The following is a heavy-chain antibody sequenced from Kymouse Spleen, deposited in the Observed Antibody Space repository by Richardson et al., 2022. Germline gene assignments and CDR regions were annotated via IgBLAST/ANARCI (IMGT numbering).Heavy chain of an antibody. Sequence: QVQLVESGGGVVQPGRSLRLSCAASGFTFSSYGMHWVRQAPGKGLEWVAVISYDGSNKYYADSVKGRFTISRDNSKNTLYLQMNSLRAEDTAVYYCAVITGTTGNYWGQGTLVTVSS. CDR3: AVITGTTGNY. D-gene: IGHD1-7*01. V-gene: IGHV3-30*18. CDR2: ISYDGSNK. CDR1: GFTFSSYG. J-gene: IGHJ4*02.